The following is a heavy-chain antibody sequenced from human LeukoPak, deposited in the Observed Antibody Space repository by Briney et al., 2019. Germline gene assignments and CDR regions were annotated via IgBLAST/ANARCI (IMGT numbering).Heavy chain of an antibody. CDR1: GGSISSGGYY. V-gene: IGHV4-31*03. CDR2: IYYSGST. Sequence: SETLSLTCTVSGGSISSGGYYWSWIRQHPGKGLEWIGYIYYSGSTHYNPSLKSRVTISVDTSKNQFSLKLSSVTAADTAVYYCARDMTDWWFDPWGQGTLGTVSS. D-gene: IGHD3-9*01. J-gene: IGHJ5*02. CDR3: ARDMTDWWFDP.